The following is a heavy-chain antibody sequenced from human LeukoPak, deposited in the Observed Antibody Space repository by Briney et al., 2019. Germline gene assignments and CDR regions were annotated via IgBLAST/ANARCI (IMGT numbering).Heavy chain of an antibody. V-gene: IGHV3-48*01. CDR1: GFTFSSYS. CDR2: ISSSSSTI. Sequence: VGSLRLSCAASGFTFSSYSMNWVRQAPGKGLERVSYISSSSSTIYYADSVKGRFTISRDNAKNSLYLQMNSLRAEDTAVYYCARGYSSSWYQFTPYYFDYWGQGTLVTVSS. CDR3: ARGYSSSWYQFTPYYFDY. D-gene: IGHD6-13*01. J-gene: IGHJ4*02.